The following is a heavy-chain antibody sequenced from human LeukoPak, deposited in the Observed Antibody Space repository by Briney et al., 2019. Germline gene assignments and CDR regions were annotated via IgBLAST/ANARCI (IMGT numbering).Heavy chain of an antibody. V-gene: IGHV3-23*01. CDR3: AKDHYDILTGYSRPDAFDI. CDR2: ISGSGGST. CDR1: GFTFSSYA. J-gene: IGHJ3*02. Sequence: GGSLRLSCAASGFTFSSYAMSWVRQAPGKGLEWVSAISGSGGSTYYADSVKGRFTISRDNSKNTLYLQMNSLRAEDTAVYYCAKDHYDILTGYSRPDAFDIWGQGTMVTVSS. D-gene: IGHD3-9*01.